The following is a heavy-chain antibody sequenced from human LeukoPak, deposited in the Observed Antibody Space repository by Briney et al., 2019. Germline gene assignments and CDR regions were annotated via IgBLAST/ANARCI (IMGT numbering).Heavy chain of an antibody. Sequence: SETLSLTCTVSGGSISSYYWSWIRQPPGKGLEWIGYIYYSGSTNYNPSLKSRVTISVDTSKNQFSLKLSSVTAADTAVYHCARRNCSGGSCYLDYWGQGTLVTVSS. D-gene: IGHD2-15*01. J-gene: IGHJ4*02. CDR3: ARRNCSGGSCYLDY. V-gene: IGHV4-59*08. CDR2: IYYSGST. CDR1: GGSISSYY.